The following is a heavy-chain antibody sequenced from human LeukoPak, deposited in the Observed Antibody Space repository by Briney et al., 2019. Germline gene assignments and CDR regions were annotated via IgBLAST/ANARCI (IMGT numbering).Heavy chain of an antibody. CDR2: IYYSGIT. D-gene: IGHD3-9*01. CDR1: GASMTNYY. CDR3: ARGRGYFDPFDP. Sequence: SETLSLTCTVSGASMTNYYWSWIRKPPGKGLERIGYIYYSGITNYNPSLTSRVSISVDMSKNQFSLKLTSVTAADTAVYYCARGRGYFDPFDPWGQGTLVTVSS. V-gene: IGHV4-59*01. J-gene: IGHJ5*02.